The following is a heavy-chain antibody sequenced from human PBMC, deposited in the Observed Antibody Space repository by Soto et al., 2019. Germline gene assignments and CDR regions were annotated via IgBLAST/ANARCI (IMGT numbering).Heavy chain of an antibody. Sequence: QVQLVQSGGEVKKPGASVKVSCKTSGYSFTTYGISWVRQAPGQGLEWMGWISGYNGNTHYAQKFQGRISMTTNTSTNTAYMELRRLRSDDTAVYYCARAGPAPYSYYGMDVWGQGTTVTGSS. CDR2: ISGYNGNT. J-gene: IGHJ6*02. CDR3: ARAGPAPYSYYGMDV. CDR1: GYSFTTYG. V-gene: IGHV1-18*01.